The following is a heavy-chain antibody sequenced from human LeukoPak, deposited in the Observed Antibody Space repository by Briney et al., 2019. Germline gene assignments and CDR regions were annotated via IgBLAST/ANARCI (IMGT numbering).Heavy chain of an antibody. CDR2: MNPNSGNT. V-gene: IGHV1-8*01. Sequence: ASVKVSCKASGYTFTSYDINWVRQATGRGLEWMGWMNPNSGNTGYAQKFQGRVTMTRNTSISTAYMELSSLRSEDTAVYYCALLVVAATPRYYYYMDVWGKGTTVTVSS. J-gene: IGHJ6*03. D-gene: IGHD2-15*01. CDR1: GYTFTSYD. CDR3: ALLVVAATPRYYYYMDV.